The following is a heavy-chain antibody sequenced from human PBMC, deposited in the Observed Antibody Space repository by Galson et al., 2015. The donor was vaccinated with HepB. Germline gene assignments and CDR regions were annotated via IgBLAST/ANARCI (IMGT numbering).Heavy chain of an antibody. CDR2: IGTAGDT. J-gene: IGHJ3*02. Sequence: SLRLSCAASGFTFSSYDMHWVRQATGKGLEWVSAIGTAGDTYYPGSVKGRFTISRENAKNSLYLQMNSLRAGDTAVHYCARGVGANAFDIWGQGTMVTVSS. D-gene: IGHD1-26*01. V-gene: IGHV3-13*04. CDR3: ARGVGANAFDI. CDR1: GFTFSSYD.